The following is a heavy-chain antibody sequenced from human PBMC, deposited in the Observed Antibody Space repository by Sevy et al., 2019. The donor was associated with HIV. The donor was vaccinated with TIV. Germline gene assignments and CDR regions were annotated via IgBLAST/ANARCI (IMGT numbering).Heavy chain of an antibody. CDR1: GYTFTGYY. J-gene: IGHJ3*02. V-gene: IGHV1-2*06. CDR2: INPNSGGT. CDR3: ARGGGCSGGSCYGEHAFDI. D-gene: IGHD2-15*01. Sequence: ASVKVSCKASGYTFTGYYMHWVRQAPGQGLEWMGRINPNSGGTNYAQKFQGRVTMTRDPSISTAYMELSRLRSDDTAVYYCARGGGCSGGSCYGEHAFDIWGQGTMVTVSS.